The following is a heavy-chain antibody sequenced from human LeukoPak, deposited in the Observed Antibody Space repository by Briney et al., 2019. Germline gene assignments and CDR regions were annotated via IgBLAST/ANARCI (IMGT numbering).Heavy chain of an antibody. CDR3: ARDHGLSLYYYYMDV. CDR2: INPNSGGT. Sequence: GASVKVSCKASGYTFTSYCMHWVRQAPGQGLEWMGWINPNSGGTNYAQKFQGRVTMTRDTSISTAYMELSRLRSDDTAVYYCARDHGLSLYYYYMDVWGKGTTVTISS. V-gene: IGHV1-2*02. J-gene: IGHJ6*03. CDR1: GYTFTSYC. D-gene: IGHD2-8*01.